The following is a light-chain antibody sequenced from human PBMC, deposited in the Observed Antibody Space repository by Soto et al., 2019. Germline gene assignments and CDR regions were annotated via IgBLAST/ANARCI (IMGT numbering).Light chain of an antibody. J-gene: IGKJ4*01. CDR1: QSVTRNY. V-gene: IGKV3-20*01. CDR2: GAS. Sequence: EIVLTQSPGTLSLSPGERATLSCRASQSVTRNYLAWYQQKPGQAPRLLIYGASNRATGIPDRFSGSGSGTDFTLTISRLESGDFAVYSCQQYDTSPFTFGGGAKVEI. CDR3: QQYDTSPFT.